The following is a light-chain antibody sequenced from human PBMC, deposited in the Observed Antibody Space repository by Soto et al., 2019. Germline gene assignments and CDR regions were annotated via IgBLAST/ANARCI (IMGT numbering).Light chain of an antibody. CDR1: QDIRNE. V-gene: IGKV1-6*01. CDR2: AAS. Sequence: AIQMTQSPSSLSASVGDRVTITCRASQDIRNELGWYQQGPGKAPKLLIYAASTLQSGVPSRFSASGSGTDFTLTISSLQPEDFATYYCLQDYNYPRTFGPGTKVDIK. CDR3: LQDYNYPRT. J-gene: IGKJ1*01.